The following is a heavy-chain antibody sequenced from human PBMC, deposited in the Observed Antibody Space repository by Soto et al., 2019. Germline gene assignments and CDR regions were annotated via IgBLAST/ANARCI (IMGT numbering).Heavy chain of an antibody. J-gene: IGHJ4*01. CDR3: AREGAVGATTLDY. CDR2: IYYSGST. D-gene: IGHD1-26*01. Sequence: QVQLQESGPGLVKPSETLSLTCTVSGGSISSYYWSWIRQPPGKGLEWIGYIYYSGSTNYNPSLKSRVTISVDTSKNQFSLKLSSVTAADTAVYYCAREGAVGATTLDYWGHGTLVTVSS. V-gene: IGHV4-59*01. CDR1: GGSISSYY.